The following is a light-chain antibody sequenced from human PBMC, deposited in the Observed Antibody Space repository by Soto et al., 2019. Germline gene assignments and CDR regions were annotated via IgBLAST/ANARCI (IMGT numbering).Light chain of an antibody. CDR2: DAS. Sequence: DIQMTQAPAYVSASVGDRVIKTCRASLTISSWVAWDQQIPGKAPKRLIYDASILQTGVPSRFSVSGSGTDFTRPTNRLQPEDFATIYGQQAKSFPSTIGQGTRLEIK. V-gene: IGKV1-12*01. CDR1: LTISSW. CDR3: QQAKSFPST. J-gene: IGKJ5*01.